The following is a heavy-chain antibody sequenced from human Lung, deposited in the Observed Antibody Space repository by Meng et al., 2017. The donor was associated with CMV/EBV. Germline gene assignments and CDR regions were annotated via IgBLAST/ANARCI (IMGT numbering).Heavy chain of an antibody. CDR1: FNKYG. Sequence: FNKYGIGWVRRAPGKALEWVSAITGSGGDTYYADSVKGRFTLSRDNSKNTLFLQMNSLRAEDTALYYCVKEGLLGGIYDSRSYYDYWGQGTLVTVSS. CDR2: ITGSGGDT. J-gene: IGHJ4*02. V-gene: IGHV3-23*01. CDR3: VKEGLLGGIYDSRSYYDY. D-gene: IGHD3-22*01.